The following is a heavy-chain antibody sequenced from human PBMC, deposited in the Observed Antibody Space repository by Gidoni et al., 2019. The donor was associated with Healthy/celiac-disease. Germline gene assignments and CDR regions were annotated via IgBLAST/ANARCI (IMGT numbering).Heavy chain of an antibody. J-gene: IGHJ4*02. CDR1: GFTFSSYG. V-gene: IGHV3-33*01. D-gene: IGHD2-21*02. CDR3: ARDFQAYIVVVTAIPGY. Sequence: QVQLVESGGGVVQPGRSRRLSCAATGFTFSSYGMHWVRQAPGKGLEWVAVRWYDGSNKYYADSVKGRFTISRDNSKNTLYLQMNSLRAEDTAVYYCARDFQAYIVVVTAIPGYWGQGTLVTVSS. CDR2: RWYDGSNK.